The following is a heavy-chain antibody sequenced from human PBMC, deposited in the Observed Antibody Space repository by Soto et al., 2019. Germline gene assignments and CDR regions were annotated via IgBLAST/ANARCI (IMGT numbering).Heavy chain of an antibody. D-gene: IGHD4-17*01. CDR2: IYYSGST. V-gene: IGHV4-30-4*01. J-gene: IGHJ4*02. CDR3: ARTTMTTQRNFDY. Sequence: QVQLQESGPGLVKPSQTLSHTCTVSGGSISSGDYYWSWIRQPPGKGLEWIGYIYYSGSTYYNPSLKSRLTISLDTSNNQFSLKLSSVTAADTAIYYCARTTMTTQRNFDYWGQGTLVTVSS. CDR1: GGSISSGDYY.